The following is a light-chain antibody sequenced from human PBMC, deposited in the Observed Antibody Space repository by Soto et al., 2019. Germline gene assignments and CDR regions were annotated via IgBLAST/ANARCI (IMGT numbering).Light chain of an antibody. V-gene: IGKV3-20*01. CDR1: QSISSSY. CDR3: QLYGGSHMFS. J-gene: IGKJ2*01. Sequence: EIVLTQSPGTLSLSPGEGGTLSCRASQSISSSYLAWYQQKPGQSPRLLFYAASSRATGVPDRFSGSGSGTDFTLTISRLEPEDFAVYYGQLYGGSHMFSFGQGTKLEIK. CDR2: AAS.